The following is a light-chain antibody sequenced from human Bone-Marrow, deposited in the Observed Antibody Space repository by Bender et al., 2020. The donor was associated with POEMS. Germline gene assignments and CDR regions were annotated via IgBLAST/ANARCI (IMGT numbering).Light chain of an antibody. J-gene: IGLJ3*02. CDR2: DVN. CDR3: SSYTALTTAV. Sequence: QSALTQPASVSASPGQSITISCTGTSSDIAAYDYVSWYQQHPGKAPKLLIYDVNTRPSGVSSRFSGSKSGNTASLTISCLQAEDEADYFCSSYTALTTAVFGGGTRLTVL. V-gene: IGLV2-14*03. CDR1: SSDIAAYDY.